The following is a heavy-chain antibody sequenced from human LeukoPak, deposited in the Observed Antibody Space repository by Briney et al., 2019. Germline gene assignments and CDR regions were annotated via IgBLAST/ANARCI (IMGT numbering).Heavy chain of an antibody. CDR2: ITSNGGTT. Sequence: PGGSLRLSCVASGSTFSDYAMTWVRQAPGKGLEWVSTITSNGGTTYYADSVKGRFAISRDNSKNTLFLQMNSLRAEDTAVYYCAKAASHWYFDYWGQGSLVAVSS. D-gene: IGHD1-1*01. CDR3: AKAASHWYFDY. CDR1: GSTFSDYA. J-gene: IGHJ4*02. V-gene: IGHV3-23*01.